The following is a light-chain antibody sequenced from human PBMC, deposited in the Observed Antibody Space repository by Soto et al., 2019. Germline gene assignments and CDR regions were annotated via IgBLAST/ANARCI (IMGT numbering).Light chain of an antibody. CDR2: DSS. Sequence: EMVLTQSPATLSLSPGERATLSCRASQSVSSYLAWYQQKPGQAPRLLIYDSSNRATGIPARFSGSGSGTDFTLTISSLEPEDFAVYYCQHRSNWPRLSFGGGTKVEIK. CDR3: QHRSNWPRLS. V-gene: IGKV3-11*01. J-gene: IGKJ4*01. CDR1: QSVSSY.